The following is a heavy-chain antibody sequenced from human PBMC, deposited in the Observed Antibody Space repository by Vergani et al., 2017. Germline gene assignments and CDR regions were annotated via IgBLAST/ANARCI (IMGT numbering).Heavy chain of an antibody. V-gene: IGHV3-23*01. J-gene: IGHJ4*02. CDR1: LFTFSPYS. D-gene: IGHD6-6*01. CDR3: AKEPEYSSSPHFDY. Sequence: VQLLESGGGLFPPAPSLCLSSPPPLFTFSPYSLTCLRQAAGNGTSCVSPLSVSGGSTYYADSGKGRFTISRDNSKNTLYLQMNSLRAEDTAVYYCAKEPEYSSSPHFDYWGQGTLVTVSS. CDR2: LSVSGGST.